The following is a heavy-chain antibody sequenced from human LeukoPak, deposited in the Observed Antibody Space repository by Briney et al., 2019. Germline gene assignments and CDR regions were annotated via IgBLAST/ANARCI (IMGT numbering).Heavy chain of an antibody. D-gene: IGHD2-2*01. J-gene: IGHJ4*02. Sequence: ASVKVSCKASGYSFIKFGLSWVRQAPGQGLEWRGWISAYNHNTNYAQKFQGRVTMTIDTSTTTVYMELRSLRSDDTAIYYCARDLMYCDTMSCYDGDFDYWGQGTPVTVSS. CDR1: GYSFIKFG. V-gene: IGHV1-18*01. CDR2: ISAYNHNT. CDR3: ARDLMYCDTMSCYDGDFDY.